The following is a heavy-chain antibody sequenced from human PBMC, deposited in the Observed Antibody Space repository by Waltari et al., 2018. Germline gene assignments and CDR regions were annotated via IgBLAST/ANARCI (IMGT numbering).Heavy chain of an antibody. J-gene: IGHJ6*02. V-gene: IGHV3-21*01. D-gene: IGHD1-26*01. Sequence: EVQLVESGGGLVKPGGSRRLSCAAAGFPFKRFAMNWGLQAPGKGLEWVASIDSTGTYIYYTDSVKGRFTISRDDAKDSLFLQMSSLRVEDTAMYYCAREWVEGVWGQGTTVTVSS. CDR1: GFPFKRFA. CDR3: AREWVEGV. CDR2: IDSTGTYI.